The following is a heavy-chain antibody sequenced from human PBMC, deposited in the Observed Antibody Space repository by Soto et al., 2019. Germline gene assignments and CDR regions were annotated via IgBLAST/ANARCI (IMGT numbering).Heavy chain of an antibody. V-gene: IGHV1-69*06. CDR3: AREPYRNLSITMVRGVIIPHGMDV. J-gene: IGHJ6*02. CDR1: GGTFSSYA. CDR2: IIPIFGTA. Sequence: SVKVSCKASGGTFSSYAISWLRQAPGQGLEWMGGIIPIFGTANYAQKFQGRVTITADKSTSTAYMELSSLRSEDTAVYYCAREPYRNLSITMVRGVIIPHGMDVWGQGTTVTVSS. D-gene: IGHD3-10*01.